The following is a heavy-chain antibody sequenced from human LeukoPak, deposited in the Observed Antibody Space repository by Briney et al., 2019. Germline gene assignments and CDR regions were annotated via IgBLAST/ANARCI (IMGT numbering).Heavy chain of an antibody. CDR1: GFTFSSYS. J-gene: IGHJ4*02. D-gene: IGHD1-26*01. CDR2: ISSSSSYI. V-gene: IGHV3-21*01. CDR3: ASAGIVGATGNDY. Sequence: GGSLRLSCAASGFTFSSYSMNWVRQAPGKGLEWVSSISSSSSYIYYADSVKGRSTISRDNAKNSLYLQMNSLRAEDTAVYYCASAGIVGATGNDYWGQGTLVTVSS.